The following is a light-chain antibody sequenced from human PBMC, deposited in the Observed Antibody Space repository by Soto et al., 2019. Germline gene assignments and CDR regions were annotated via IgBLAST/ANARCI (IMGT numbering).Light chain of an antibody. CDR2: DAS. Sequence: GDRVTITCRASQSIRSSLAWYQQHPGKAPKLLIFDASRLEVGVPSRFSGSGSGTEFTLTISSLQPDDFATYYCQQYNGYSTWTFGQGTKVDIK. CDR3: QQYNGYSTWT. J-gene: IGKJ1*01. V-gene: IGKV1-5*01. CDR1: QSIRSS.